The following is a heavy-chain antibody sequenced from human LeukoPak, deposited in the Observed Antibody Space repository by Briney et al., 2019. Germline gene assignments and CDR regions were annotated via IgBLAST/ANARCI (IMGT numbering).Heavy chain of an antibody. CDR1: GYTFTRYY. CDR3: ARQYGDYVGGFGL. J-gene: IGHJ2*01. D-gene: IGHD4-17*01. CDR2: INPSGGST. Sequence: ASVKVSCKASGYTFTRYYMHWVRQAPGQGLEWLGIINPSGGSTSYAQKFQGRVTMTRDTSTSTVYMELSSLRSEDTAMYYCARQYGDYVGGFGLWGRGTLVTVSS. V-gene: IGHV1-46*01.